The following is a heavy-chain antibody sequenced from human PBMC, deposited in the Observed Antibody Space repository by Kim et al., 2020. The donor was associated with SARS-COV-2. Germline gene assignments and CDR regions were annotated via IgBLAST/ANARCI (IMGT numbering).Heavy chain of an antibody. J-gene: IGHJ6*02. Sequence: SVKVSCKASGGTFSSYAISWVRQAPGQGLEWMGGIIPIFGTANYAQKFQGRVTITADESTSTAYMELSSLRSEDTAVYYCARDPQTYSSSYSDYYYYGMDVWGQGTTVTVSS. V-gene: IGHV1-69*13. CDR2: IIPIFGTA. D-gene: IGHD6-13*01. CDR1: GGTFSSYA. CDR3: ARDPQTYSSSYSDYYYYGMDV.